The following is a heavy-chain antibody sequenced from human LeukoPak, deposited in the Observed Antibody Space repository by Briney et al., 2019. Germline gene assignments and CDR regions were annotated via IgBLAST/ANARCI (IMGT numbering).Heavy chain of an antibody. V-gene: IGHV1-2*02. J-gene: IGHJ4*02. CDR2: VNPNSGGT. Sequence: ASVKVSCKASGYTFSDYYMHWVRQAPGQGLECMGWVNPNSGGTNYAQKFQGRFTMTRDTSINTAYMEVSGLRSDDTAVYYCSRGAPTIAMTGTGLDYWGQGTLVAVSS. CDR3: SRGAPTIAMTGTGLDY. D-gene: IGHD6-19*01. CDR1: GYTFSDYY.